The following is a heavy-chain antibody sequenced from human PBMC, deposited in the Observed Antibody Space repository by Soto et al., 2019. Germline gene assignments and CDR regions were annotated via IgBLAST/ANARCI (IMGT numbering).Heavy chain of an antibody. CDR1: GFTFSSYA. D-gene: IGHD3-10*01. J-gene: IGHJ5*02. Sequence: EVQLLESGGGLVQPGGSLRLSCAASGFTFSSYAMSWVRQAPGKGLEWVSAISGSGGSTYYADSVKGRFTISRDNSKNTLYLQMNSLRAEDTAVYYCAKDGRGWFGEVGWFDPWGQGTLVTVSS. CDR3: AKDGRGWFGEVGWFDP. CDR2: ISGSGGST. V-gene: IGHV3-23*01.